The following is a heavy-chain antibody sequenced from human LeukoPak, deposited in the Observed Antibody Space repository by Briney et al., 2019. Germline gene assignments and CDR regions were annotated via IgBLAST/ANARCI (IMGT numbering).Heavy chain of an antibody. V-gene: IGHV1-69*13. CDR2: IIPIFGTA. CDR3: ASPPPYCSSTSCSDY. J-gene: IGHJ4*02. CDR1: GGTFSSYA. Sequence: ASVKVSCKASGGTFSSYAISWVRQAPGQGLEWMGGIIPIFGTANYAQKFQGRVTITADESTSTAYMELSSLRSEDTAVYYCASPPPYCSSTSCSDYWGQGTLVTVSS. D-gene: IGHD2-2*01.